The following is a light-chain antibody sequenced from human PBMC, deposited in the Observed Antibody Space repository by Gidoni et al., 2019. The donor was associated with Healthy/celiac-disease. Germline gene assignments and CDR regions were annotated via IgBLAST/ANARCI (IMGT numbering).Light chain of an antibody. V-gene: IGKV1-5*01. CDR3: QQYNSYPYT. Sequence: DIQMTPSPSTLSASVGDRVTITGRASQSISSWFAWYQQKPGKAPKLLIYDASSLESGVPSRFSGSGSGTEFTLTISSLQSDDFATYYCQQYNSYPYTFGQGTKLEIK. CDR2: DAS. CDR1: QSISSW. J-gene: IGKJ2*01.